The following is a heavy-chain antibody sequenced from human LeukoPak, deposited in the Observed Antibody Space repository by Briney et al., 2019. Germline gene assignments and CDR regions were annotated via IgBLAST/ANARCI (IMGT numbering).Heavy chain of an antibody. Sequence: GGSLRLSCAASGFTFSSYGVHWVRQAPGKGLEWVAVIWYDGSNKYYADSVKGRFTISRDNSKNTLYLQTNSLRAEDTAVYYCARDRGGYNFPYYFDYWGQGTLVTVSS. D-gene: IGHD5-24*01. V-gene: IGHV3-33*01. J-gene: IGHJ4*02. CDR1: GFTFSSYG. CDR3: ARDRGGYNFPYYFDY. CDR2: IWYDGSNK.